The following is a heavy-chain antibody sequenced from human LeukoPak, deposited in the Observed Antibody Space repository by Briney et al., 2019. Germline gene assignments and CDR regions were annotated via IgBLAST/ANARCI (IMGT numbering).Heavy chain of an antibody. CDR3: ASPEFDC. Sequence: PGRSLRLSCAASGFTFSSYGMHWVRQAPGKGLEWVAVISYDGSNKYYADSVKGRFTISRDNSKNTLYLQMNSLRAEDTAVYYCASPEFDCWGQGTLVTVSS. V-gene: IGHV3-30*03. J-gene: IGHJ4*02. CDR1: GFTFSSYG. CDR2: ISYDGSNK.